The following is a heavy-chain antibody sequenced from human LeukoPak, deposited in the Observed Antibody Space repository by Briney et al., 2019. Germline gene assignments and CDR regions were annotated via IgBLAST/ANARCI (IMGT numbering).Heavy chain of an antibody. V-gene: IGHV3-21*01. CDR2: ISSSSSYI. Sequence: GGSLRLSCAASGFTFSDYYMSWVRQAPGKGLEWVSSISSSSSYIYYADSVKGRFTISRDNAKNSLYLQMNSLRAEDTAVYYCARGTYGDYGLDYWGQGTLVTVSS. CDR1: GFTFSDYY. J-gene: IGHJ4*02. D-gene: IGHD4-17*01. CDR3: ARGTYGDYGLDY.